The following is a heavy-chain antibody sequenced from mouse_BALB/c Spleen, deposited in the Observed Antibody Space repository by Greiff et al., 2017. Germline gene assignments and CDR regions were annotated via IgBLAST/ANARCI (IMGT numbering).Heavy chain of an antibody. CDR2: IYPGNSDT. CDR3: TRGYSDGYLDFDV. J-gene: IGHJ1*01. CDR1: GYTFTSYW. V-gene: IGHV1-5*01. D-gene: IGHD2-3*01. Sequence: EVQLQQPGAELVKPGASVKMSCKASGYTFTSYWMHWVKQRPGQGLEWIGAIYPGNSDTSYNQKFKGKAKLTAVTSTSTAYMELSSLTNEDSAVYYCTRGYSDGYLDFDVWGAGTTVTVSS.